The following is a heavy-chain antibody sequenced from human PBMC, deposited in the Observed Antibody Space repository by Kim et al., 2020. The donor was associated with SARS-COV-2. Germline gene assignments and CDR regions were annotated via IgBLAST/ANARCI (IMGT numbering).Heavy chain of an antibody. D-gene: IGHD5-12*01. J-gene: IGHJ5*02. CDR2: IYYSGST. CDR1: GGSISSYY. V-gene: IGHV4-59*08. Sequence: SETLSLTCTVSGGSISSYYWSWIRQPPGKGLEWIGYIYYSGSTNYNPSLKSRVTISVDTSKNQFSLKLSSVTAADTAVYYCARHPPSYESSWFDPWGQGTLVTVSS. CDR3: ARHPPSYESSWFDP.